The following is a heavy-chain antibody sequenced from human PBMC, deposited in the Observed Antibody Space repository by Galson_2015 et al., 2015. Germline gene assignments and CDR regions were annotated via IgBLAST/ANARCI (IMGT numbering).Heavy chain of an antibody. V-gene: IGHV1-3*01. Sequence: QSGAEVKKPGASVKVSCKASGYTFTSYGISWVRQAPGQRLEWMGWINAGNGNTKYSQKSQGRVTITRDTSASTAYMELSSLRSEDTAVYYCARGWLGYCSSTSCYGTRGWFDPWGQGTLVTVSS. J-gene: IGHJ5*02. CDR1: GYTFTSYG. CDR2: INAGNGNT. CDR3: ARGWLGYCSSTSCYGTRGWFDP. D-gene: IGHD2-2*01.